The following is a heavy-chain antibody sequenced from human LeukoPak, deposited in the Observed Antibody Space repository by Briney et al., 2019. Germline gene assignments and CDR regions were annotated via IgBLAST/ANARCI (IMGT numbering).Heavy chain of an antibody. CDR1: GGSISSSNW. Sequence: SETLSLTCGVSGGSISSSNWWSWVRQPTGKGLEWIGEIYHSGSTNYNPSLKSRVTISVDNSKNQFSLKLSSVTAADTAVYYCARAYSGYDLGCDYWGQGTLVTVSS. D-gene: IGHD5-12*01. J-gene: IGHJ4*02. CDR2: IYHSGST. V-gene: IGHV4/OR15-8*01. CDR3: ARAYSGYDLGCDY.